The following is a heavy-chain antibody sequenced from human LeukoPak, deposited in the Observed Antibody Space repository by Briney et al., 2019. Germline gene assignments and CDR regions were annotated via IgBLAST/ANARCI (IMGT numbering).Heavy chain of an antibody. J-gene: IGHJ4*02. CDR2: INPSSGVT. Sequence: ASVKVSCKASGYTFTSYYMHWVRQAPGQGFEWMGIINPSSGVTTYAQKFQGRVTMTRDTSTTTVYVELTSLTSDDTAVYYCSNTRDGYNGNYFDYWGQGTLVTVSS. D-gene: IGHD5-24*01. CDR1: GYTFTSYY. CDR3: SNTRDGYNGNYFDY. V-gene: IGHV1-46*01.